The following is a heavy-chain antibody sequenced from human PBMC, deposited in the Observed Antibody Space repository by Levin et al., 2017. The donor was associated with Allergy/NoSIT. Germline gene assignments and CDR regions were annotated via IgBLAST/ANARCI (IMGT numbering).Heavy chain of an antibody. Sequence: SVKVSCKASGGTFSSYAISWVRQAPGQGLEWMGRIIPILGIANYAQKFQGRVTITADKSTSTAYMELSSLRSEDTAVYYCASQANPNDYSNLNLPRLRARYNYYGMDVWGQGTTVTVSS. J-gene: IGHJ6*02. V-gene: IGHV1-69*04. D-gene: IGHD4-11*01. CDR3: ASQANPNDYSNLNLPRLRARYNYYGMDV. CDR2: IIPILGIA. CDR1: GGTFSSYA.